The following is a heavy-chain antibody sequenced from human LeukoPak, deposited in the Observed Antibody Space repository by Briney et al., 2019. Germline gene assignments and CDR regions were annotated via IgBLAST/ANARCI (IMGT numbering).Heavy chain of an antibody. CDR1: GFTFTRYS. Sequence: GGSLRLSCAPSGFTFTRYSINWVRHAPGKGLEWGSSISSSSSYIYYADSVKGRFTISRDNAKNSLYLQMNNLRAEDTAVYYCARDENEMATISEGGYWGQGTLVTVSS. V-gene: IGHV3-21*01. CDR2: ISSSSSYI. D-gene: IGHD5-24*01. CDR3: ARDENEMATISEGGY. J-gene: IGHJ1*01.